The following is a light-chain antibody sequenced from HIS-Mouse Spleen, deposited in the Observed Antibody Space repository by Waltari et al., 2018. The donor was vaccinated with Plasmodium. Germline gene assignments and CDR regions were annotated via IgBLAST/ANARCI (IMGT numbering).Light chain of an antibody. CDR3: MIWHSSAWV. V-gene: IGLV5-45*03. J-gene: IGLJ3*02. CDR2: YKSESDK. Sequence: QAVLTQPSSLSASPGASASLTCTLRSGINVGTYRIYWYQQKPGSPPQYRLRYKSESDKQQGSGVPSRFAGSKDASANAGMLLIAGLQSEDEADYYCMIWHSSAWVFGGGTKLTVL. CDR1: SGINVGTYR.